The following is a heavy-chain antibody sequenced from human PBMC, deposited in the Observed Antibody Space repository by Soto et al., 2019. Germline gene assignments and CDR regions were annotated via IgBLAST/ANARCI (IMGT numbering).Heavy chain of an antibody. V-gene: IGHV3-9*01. J-gene: IGHJ3*02. CDR1: GFTFDDYA. CDR2: LSWNGVGI. CDR3: AKSLGVTMMGSDAFDI. D-gene: IGHD3-22*01. Sequence: EVQLVESGGGLVQPGRSLRLSCVASGFTFDDYAMQWVRQAPGKGLEWVSGLSWNGVGIAYADSVKGRFTISRDNAKNSLYLQMTSLRAEDTALYYCAKSLGVTMMGSDAFDIWGQGTMVTVSS.